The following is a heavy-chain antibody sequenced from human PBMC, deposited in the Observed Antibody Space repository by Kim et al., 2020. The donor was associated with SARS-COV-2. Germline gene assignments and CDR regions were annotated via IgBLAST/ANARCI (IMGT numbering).Heavy chain of an antibody. V-gene: IGHV4-59*13. Sequence: SETLSLTCTVSGGSISSYYWSWIRQPPGKGLEWIGYIYYSGSTNYNPSLKSRVTISVDTSKNQFSLKLSSVTAADTAVYYCARTANYDFWSGLYYFDYWGQGTLVTVSS. J-gene: IGHJ4*02. CDR3: ARTANYDFWSGLYYFDY. CDR2: IYYSGST. D-gene: IGHD3-3*01. CDR1: GGSISSYY.